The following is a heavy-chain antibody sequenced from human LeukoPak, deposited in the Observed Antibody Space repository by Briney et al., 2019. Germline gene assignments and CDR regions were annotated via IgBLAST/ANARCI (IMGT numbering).Heavy chain of an antibody. J-gene: IGHJ4*02. V-gene: IGHV3-11*04. D-gene: IGHD3-16*01. Sequence: GGSLRLSXVASRFTFSVHYMTWISQPPGRGRQWLSYISNDGTKTYYADSVGGRFTISRDNGKNVVYLKMNSLRVEDTAVYYCARVFSHWGWPGDYYFDYWGQGSLVTDSP. CDR1: RFTFSVHY. CDR2: ISNDGTKT. CDR3: ARVFSHWGWPGDYYFDY.